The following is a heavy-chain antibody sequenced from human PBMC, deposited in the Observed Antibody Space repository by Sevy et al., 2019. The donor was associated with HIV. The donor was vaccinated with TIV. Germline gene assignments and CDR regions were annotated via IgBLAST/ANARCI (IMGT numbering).Heavy chain of an antibody. J-gene: IGHJ3*02. V-gene: IGHV3-13*01. CDR1: GFTFSSHD. Sequence: GGSLRLSCAASGFTFSSHDMHWVRQVTGKGLEWVSAIGTLHDTFYADSVKGRFTISRENAKNSLYLQMNSLRAGDTAIYYCATASHTSGWSYGFDIWGQGTMVTVSS. D-gene: IGHD6-19*01. CDR3: ATASHTSGWSYGFDI. CDR2: IGTLHDT.